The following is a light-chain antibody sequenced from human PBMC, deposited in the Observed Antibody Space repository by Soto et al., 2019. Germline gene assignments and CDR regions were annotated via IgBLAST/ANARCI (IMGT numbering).Light chain of an antibody. CDR2: DTD. J-gene: IGLJ3*02. CDR3: GSWDSDLDSVL. V-gene: IGLV1-51*01. Sequence: QSVLTQPPSLSAAPGQRVTIACSGSTSNIGNNYVSWYQQVPRTAPKLLIYDTDKRPPGIPDRFSGSRSGTTATLAITGLQTGDEADYFCGSWDSDLDSVLFGGGTQLTVL. CDR1: TSNIGNNY.